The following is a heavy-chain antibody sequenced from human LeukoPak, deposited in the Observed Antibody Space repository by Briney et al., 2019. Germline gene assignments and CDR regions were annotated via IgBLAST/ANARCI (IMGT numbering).Heavy chain of an antibody. V-gene: IGHV4-59*12. Sequence: PSETLSLTCTVSGGSISSYYWSWIRQPPGKGLEWIGYIYYSGSTNYNPSPKSRVTISVDRSKNQFSLKLSSVTAADTAVYYCARTVTDYGDYASGYWGQGTLITVSS. D-gene: IGHD4-17*01. CDR1: GGSISSYY. CDR2: IYYSGST. J-gene: IGHJ4*02. CDR3: ARTVTDYGDYASGY.